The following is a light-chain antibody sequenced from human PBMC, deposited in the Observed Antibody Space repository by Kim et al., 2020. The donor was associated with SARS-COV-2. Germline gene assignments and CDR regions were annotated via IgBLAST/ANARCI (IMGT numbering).Light chain of an antibody. Sequence: VSPAEIAALSCRASHSVSSDVAWYQQKPGQAPRLLIYGASTRATGIPARFSGSGSGTEFTLTISSLQSEDFAVYYCQQYNNWPLYTFGQGTKLEI. CDR2: GAS. CDR3: QQYNNWPLYT. V-gene: IGKV3-15*01. CDR1: HSVSSD. J-gene: IGKJ2*01.